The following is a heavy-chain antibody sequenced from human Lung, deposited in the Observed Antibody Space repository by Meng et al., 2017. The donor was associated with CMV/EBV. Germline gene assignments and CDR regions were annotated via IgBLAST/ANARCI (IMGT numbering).Heavy chain of an antibody. CDR2: IKSKTDGETT. J-gene: IGHJ4*02. D-gene: IGHD2-2*01. V-gene: IGHV3-15*01. CDR3: TTGPDCSSTSCYSGQ. CDR1: FTFTNAW. Sequence: FTFTNAWMSWVRQAPGKGLEWVGRIKSKTDGETTDYPAAVNGRFSISRDDLKNTLYLQMNSLKTEDTAVYYCTTGPDCSSTSCYSGQWGQGTLVTVSS.